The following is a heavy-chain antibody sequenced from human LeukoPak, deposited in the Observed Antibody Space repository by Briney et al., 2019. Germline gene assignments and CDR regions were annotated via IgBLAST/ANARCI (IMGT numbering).Heavy chain of an antibody. Sequence: GESLKISCKGSGYSFTSYWLGWVRQMPGKGLEWMGIIYPGDSDTRYSPSFQGQVTISADKSISTAYLQWSSLKASDTAMYYCARRHCTNGVCSAYFDYWGQGTLVTVSS. CDR3: ARRHCTNGVCSAYFDY. V-gene: IGHV5-51*01. CDR1: GYSFTSYW. CDR2: IYPGDSDT. D-gene: IGHD2-8*01. J-gene: IGHJ4*02.